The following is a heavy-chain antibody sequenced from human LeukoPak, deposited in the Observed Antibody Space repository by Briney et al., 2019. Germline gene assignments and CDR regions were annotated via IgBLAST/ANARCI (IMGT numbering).Heavy chain of an antibody. Sequence: SVNVSCKASGGTFSIYAISWVRQAPGQGLEWMGGIIPIFGTANYAQKFQGRVTITADESTSTAYMELNSLRAEDTAVYYCAKEMGGRANWNFEKSNWFDPWGQGTLVTVSS. J-gene: IGHJ5*02. CDR2: IIPIFGTA. D-gene: IGHD1-1*01. V-gene: IGHV1-69*13. CDR3: AKEMGGRANWNFEKSNWFDP. CDR1: GGTFSIYA.